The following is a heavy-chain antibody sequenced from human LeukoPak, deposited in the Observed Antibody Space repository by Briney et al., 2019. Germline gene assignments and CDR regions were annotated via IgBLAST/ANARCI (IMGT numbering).Heavy chain of an antibody. CDR1: GFTFNSYS. V-gene: IGHV3-23*01. J-gene: IGHJ4*02. CDR2: ISGSGGST. CDR3: AKGPRLCGGDCFSLLDS. Sequence: GGSLRLSCAASGFTFNSYSMSWVRQAPGKGLEWVSLISGSGGSTYYADSVKGRFTISRGNFKNMLYLQMNSLRAEDTAVYYCAKGPRLCGGDCFSLLDSWGQGTLVTVSS. D-gene: IGHD2-21*02.